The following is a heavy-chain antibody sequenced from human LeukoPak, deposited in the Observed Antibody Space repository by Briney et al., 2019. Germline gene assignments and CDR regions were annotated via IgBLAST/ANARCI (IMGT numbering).Heavy chain of an antibody. Sequence: KPGGSLRLSCAASGFTFSSYSMNCVRQAPGKGLEWVSSISSSSSYIYYADSVKGRFTISRDNAKNSLDLQMNSLRAEDTAVYYCARVPIVGATVNYFDYWGQGALVTVSS. CDR3: ARVPIVGATVNYFDY. J-gene: IGHJ4*02. D-gene: IGHD1-26*01. CDR1: GFTFSSYS. CDR2: ISSSSSYI. V-gene: IGHV3-21*01.